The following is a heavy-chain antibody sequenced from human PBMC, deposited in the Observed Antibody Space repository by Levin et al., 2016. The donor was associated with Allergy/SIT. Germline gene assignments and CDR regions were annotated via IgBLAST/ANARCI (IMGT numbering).Heavy chain of an antibody. D-gene: IGHD2-2*01. Sequence: RQAPGKGLEWIGYIYYSGSTYYNPSLKSRVTISVDTSKNQFSLKLSSVTAADTAVYYCARDRPGGVVPAASGAFYYMDVWGKGTTVTVSS. CDR2: IYYSGST. CDR3: ARDRPGGVVPAASGAFYYMDV. V-gene: IGHV4-31*02. J-gene: IGHJ6*03.